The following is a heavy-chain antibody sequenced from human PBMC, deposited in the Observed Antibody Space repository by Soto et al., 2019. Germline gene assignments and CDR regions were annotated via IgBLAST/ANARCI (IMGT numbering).Heavy chain of an antibody. D-gene: IGHD3-10*01. V-gene: IGHV1-69*01. CDR2: IIPIFGTA. Sequence: APVKVSCKASGGTFSSYAISWARQAPGQGLEWMGGIIPIFGTANYAQKFQGRVTITADESTSTAYMELRSLRSEATAVYYYSXSDDGSRSYYNHNCFDPWGQGTLVTVSS. J-gene: IGHJ5*02. CDR3: SXSDDGSRSYYNHNCFDP. CDR1: GGTFSSYA.